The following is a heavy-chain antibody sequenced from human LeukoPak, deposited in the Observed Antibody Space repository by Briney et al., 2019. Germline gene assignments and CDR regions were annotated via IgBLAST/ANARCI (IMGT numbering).Heavy chain of an antibody. CDR1: GYTFTNYG. J-gene: IGHJ4*02. V-gene: IGHV1-18*01. CDR3: ARGGASGPDY. D-gene: IGHD1-26*01. Sequence: ASVKVSYKASGYTFTNYGLNWVRQAPGQGLEWMGWISPYNGNTNYAQKYQDRVAMTLDTSTSTAYMELRSLRSDDTDVYQCARGGASGPDYWGQGTLVTVSS. CDR2: ISPYNGNT.